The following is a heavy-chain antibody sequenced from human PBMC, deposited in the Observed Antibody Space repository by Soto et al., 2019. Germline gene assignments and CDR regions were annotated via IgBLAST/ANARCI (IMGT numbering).Heavy chain of an antibody. Sequence: SSETLSLTCTVSGDSVDQSYCSWIRQSPGKRMEWIGYIIHRGTSKYNPSLNSRVTMSLDTSKNQVSLRLTSVTAADTAIYFCARERRGFGYIDYWGLGTLVTVSS. CDR2: IIHRGTS. CDR3: ARERRGFGYIDY. CDR1: GDSVDQSY. D-gene: IGHD3-3*01. V-gene: IGHV4-59*02. J-gene: IGHJ4*02.